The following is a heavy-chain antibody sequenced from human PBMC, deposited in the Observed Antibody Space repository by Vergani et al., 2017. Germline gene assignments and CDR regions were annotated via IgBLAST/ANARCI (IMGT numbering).Heavy chain of an antibody. J-gene: IGHJ4*02. CDR2: ISGSGGST. Sequence: EVQLLESGGGLVQPGGSLRLSCAASGFTFSSYAMSWVRQAPGKGLEWVSAISGSGGSTYYADSVKGRFTISRDNSKNTLYLQMNSLRAEDTAVYYCAKVVSSSSSSSVDPYFDYWGQGTLVTVSS. D-gene: IGHD6-6*01. V-gene: IGHV3-23*01. CDR1: GFTFSSYA. CDR3: AKVVSSSSSSSVDPYFDY.